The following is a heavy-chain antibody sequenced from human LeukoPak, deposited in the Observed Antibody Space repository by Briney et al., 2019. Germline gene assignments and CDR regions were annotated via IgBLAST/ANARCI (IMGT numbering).Heavy chain of an antibody. CDR1: GYSFTSYW. V-gene: IGHV5-51*01. Sequence: GESLKISCKGSGYSFTSYWIGWVRQMPGKGLEWMGIIYPGDSDTRYSPSFQGQVTISAGKSISTAYLQWSSLKASDTAMYYCARVYDYVWGSYRSSLDYWGQGTLVTVSS. D-gene: IGHD3-16*02. CDR2: IYPGDSDT. CDR3: ARVYDYVWGSYRSSLDY. J-gene: IGHJ4*02.